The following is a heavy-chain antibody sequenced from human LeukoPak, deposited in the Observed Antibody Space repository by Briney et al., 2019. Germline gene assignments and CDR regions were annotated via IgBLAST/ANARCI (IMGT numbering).Heavy chain of an antibody. CDR2: MNPNSGNT. Sequence: ASVKVSCKASGYTFTNYYMHWVRQAPGQGLEWMGWMNPNSGNTGYAQKFQGRVTMTRNTSISTAYMELSSLRSEDTAVYYCARPLRVSDAFDIWGQGTMVTVSS. V-gene: IGHV1-8*02. J-gene: IGHJ3*02. CDR3: ARPLRVSDAFDI. D-gene: IGHD6-13*01. CDR1: GYTFTNYY.